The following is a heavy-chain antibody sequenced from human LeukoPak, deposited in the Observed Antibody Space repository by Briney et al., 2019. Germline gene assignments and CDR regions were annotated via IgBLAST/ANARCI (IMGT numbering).Heavy chain of an antibody. J-gene: IGHJ4*02. Sequence: SETLSLTCTVSGGSISSYYWSWIRQPPGKGLEWIGYIYYSGSTNYNPSLKSRVTMSVDTSKNQFSLKLSSVTAADTAVYYCAREGAYYDSFDYWGQGTLVTVSS. CDR1: GGSISSYY. D-gene: IGHD3-10*01. CDR3: AREGAYYDSFDY. V-gene: IGHV4-59*12. CDR2: IYYSGST.